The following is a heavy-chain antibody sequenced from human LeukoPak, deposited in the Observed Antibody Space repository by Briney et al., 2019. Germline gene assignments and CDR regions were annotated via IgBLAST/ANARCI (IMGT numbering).Heavy chain of an antibody. D-gene: IGHD6-19*01. CDR2: ISSSSSYI. V-gene: IGHV3-21*01. CDR3: ARDIGGQWLVHGDY. Sequence: PGGSLRLSCAASGFTFSSYSMNWVRPAPGKGLEWVSSISSSSSYIYYADSVKGRFTISRDNAKNSLYLQMNSLRAEDTAVYYCARDIGGQWLVHGDYWGQGTLVIVSS. CDR1: GFTFSSYS. J-gene: IGHJ4*02.